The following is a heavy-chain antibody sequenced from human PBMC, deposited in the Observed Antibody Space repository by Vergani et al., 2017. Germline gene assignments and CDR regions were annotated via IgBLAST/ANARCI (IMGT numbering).Heavy chain of an antibody. CDR2: INTNTGNP. CDR1: GYTFTSYA. J-gene: IGHJ6*02. V-gene: IGHV7-4-1*02. Sequence: QVQLVQSGAEVKKPGASVKVSCKASGYTFTSYAMNWVRQAPGQGLEWMGWINTNTGNPTYAQGFTGRFVFSLDTSVSTAYRQISSLKAEDTAVYYCARDLIVVVPAEPYYYYGMDVWGQGTTVTVSS. CDR3: ARDLIVVVPAEPYYYYGMDV. D-gene: IGHD2-2*01.